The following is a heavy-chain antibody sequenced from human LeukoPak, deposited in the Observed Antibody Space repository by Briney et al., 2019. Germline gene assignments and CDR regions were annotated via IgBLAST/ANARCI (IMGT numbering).Heavy chain of an antibody. J-gene: IGHJ5*02. D-gene: IGHD3-10*01. Sequence: SETLSLTCTVSGGSTSSYYWSWIWQPAGKGLEWIGRIYTSGSTNYNPSLKSRVTMSVDTSKNQFSLKLSSVTAADTAVYYCARDTYTWYYYGSGSKEWFDPWGQGTLVTVSS. CDR2: IYTSGST. CDR3: ARDTYTWYYYGSGSKEWFDP. V-gene: IGHV4-4*07. CDR1: GGSTSSYY.